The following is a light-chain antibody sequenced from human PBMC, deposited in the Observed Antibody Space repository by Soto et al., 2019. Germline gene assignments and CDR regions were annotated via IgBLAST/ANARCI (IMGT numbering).Light chain of an antibody. CDR2: SND. V-gene: IGLV1-44*01. CDR1: SSNIGTTA. J-gene: IGLJ3*02. Sequence: QSVLTQAPSASGAPGQRVTISCSGTSSNIGTTAVNWFQQLPGTAPKLVIYSNDVRPSGVPDRFSASTSGTSASLAISGLKSEDEADYYCAAWDDSLNGWVFGGGTKVTVL. CDR3: AAWDDSLNGWV.